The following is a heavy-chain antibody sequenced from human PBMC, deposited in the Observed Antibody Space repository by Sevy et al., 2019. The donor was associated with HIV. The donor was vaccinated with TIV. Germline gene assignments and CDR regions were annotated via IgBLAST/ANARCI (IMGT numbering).Heavy chain of an antibody. Sequence: SETLSLTCTVSGGSISSGGYYWSWIRQHPGKGLEWIGYIYYSGSTYYNPSLKSRVTISVDTSKNQFSLKLSSVTAADTAVYYCARAGTQGSGYYYWGQGTLVTVSS. D-gene: IGHD3-22*01. J-gene: IGHJ4*02. CDR3: ARAGTQGSGYYY. V-gene: IGHV4-31*03. CDR1: GGSISSGGYY. CDR2: IYYSGST.